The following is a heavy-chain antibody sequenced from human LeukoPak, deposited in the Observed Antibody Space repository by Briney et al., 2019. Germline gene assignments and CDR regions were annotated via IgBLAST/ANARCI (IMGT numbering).Heavy chain of an antibody. V-gene: IGHV3-21*01. CDR1: GFTFSSYS. D-gene: IGHD3-22*01. Sequence: GGSLRLSCAASGFTFSSYSMNWVRQAPGKGLEWISSISSSSDYIYYADSVKGRFTISRDNAKNSLYLQMNSLRAEDTAVYYCARDPYFYDTSGYYLYYFDYWGQGTLVTVSS. CDR3: ARDPYFYDTSGYYLYYFDY. J-gene: IGHJ4*02. CDR2: ISSSSDYI.